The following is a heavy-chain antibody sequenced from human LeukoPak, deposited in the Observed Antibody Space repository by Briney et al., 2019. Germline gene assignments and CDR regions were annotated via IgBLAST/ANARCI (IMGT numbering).Heavy chain of an antibody. CDR2: INHSGST. J-gene: IGHJ5*02. V-gene: IGHV4-34*01. CDR1: GGSFSGYY. Sequence: SETLSLTCAVCGGSFSGYYWSWLRQPPGKGREWVGEINHSGSTNYNPSLKRRVTISVDTSKNQFSLKLSSVTAADTAGDYCAREMVRGVTDTSRNNWFDPWGQGTLVTVSS. CDR3: AREMVRGVTDTSRNNWFDP. D-gene: IGHD3-10*01.